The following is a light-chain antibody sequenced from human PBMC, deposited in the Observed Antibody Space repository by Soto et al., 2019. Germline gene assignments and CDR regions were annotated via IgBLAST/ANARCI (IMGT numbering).Light chain of an antibody. J-gene: IGKJ3*01. CDR1: QSVSSSY. CDR3: QQYGSSLFT. CDR2: GAS. V-gene: IGKV3-20*01. Sequence: EIVLTQSPGTLSLSPGERATLSCRASQSVSSSYLAWYQQKPGQAPRLLIYGASSRATGIPDRFSGSGSGTAFTITISRLEPEDVAVYYCQQYGSSLFTFGPGTKVDIK.